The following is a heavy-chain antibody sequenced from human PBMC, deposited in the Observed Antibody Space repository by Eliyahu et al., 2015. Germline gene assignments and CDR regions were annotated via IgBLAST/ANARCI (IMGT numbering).Heavy chain of an antibody. J-gene: IGHJ4*02. CDR2: IIPIFDTA. CDR3: ARALQPYYYGSGSYDY. D-gene: IGHD3-10*01. CDR1: GGTFSSYA. Sequence: QVQLVQSGAEVKKPGSSVKVSCKASGGTFSSYAISWVRQAPGQGXEWMGGIIPIFDTANYAQKFQGRVTITADESTSTAYMELSSLRSEDTAVYYCARALQPYYYGSGSYDYWGQGTLVTVSS. V-gene: IGHV1-69*01.